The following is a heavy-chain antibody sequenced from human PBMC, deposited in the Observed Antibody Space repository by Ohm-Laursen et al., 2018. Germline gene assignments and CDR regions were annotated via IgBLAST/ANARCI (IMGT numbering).Heavy chain of an antibody. J-gene: IGHJ4*02. D-gene: IGHD3-22*01. V-gene: IGHV3-53*01. CDR1: GFSVSSNY. CDR2: ITNSNGGHST. CDR3: AKEGEGIFDSSYFFDY. Sequence: SLRLSCAASGFSVSSNYMSWVRQAPGKGLEWVSSITNSNGGHSTYYADSVKGRFTISRDNSKNTLLLQMSRLRAEDTAVYYCAKEGEGIFDSSYFFDYWGQGALVTVSS.